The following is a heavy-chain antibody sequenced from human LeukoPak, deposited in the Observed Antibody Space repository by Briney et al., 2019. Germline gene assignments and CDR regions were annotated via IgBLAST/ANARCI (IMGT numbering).Heavy chain of an antibody. CDR2: IRGGGDIT. Sequence: SGGSLRLSRAASGFNFANHAMSWVRQTPGKGLEWVSAIRGGGDITYYADSVTGRFTISRDNSKDTLFLQMHSLRPGDTAVYYCVREDTPATANYWGQGTLVTVSS. CDR1: GFNFANHA. D-gene: IGHD2-21*02. J-gene: IGHJ4*02. CDR3: VREDTPATANY. V-gene: IGHV3-23*01.